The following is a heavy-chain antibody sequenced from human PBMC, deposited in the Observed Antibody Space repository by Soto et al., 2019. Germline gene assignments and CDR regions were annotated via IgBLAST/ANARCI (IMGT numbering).Heavy chain of an antibody. CDR1: GGSISSGDFS. Sequence: SETLSLTCAVSGGSISSGDFSWNWIRQPPGKGLEYIGYIYYGGSTYYNPSLQSRVTMSVDRPRNQFSLKLNSVTAADTAVYYCARVRREYDNSGPVDYWGQGTLVT. D-gene: IGHD3-22*01. J-gene: IGHJ4*02. CDR2: IYYGGST. CDR3: ARVRREYDNSGPVDY. V-gene: IGHV4-30-2*01.